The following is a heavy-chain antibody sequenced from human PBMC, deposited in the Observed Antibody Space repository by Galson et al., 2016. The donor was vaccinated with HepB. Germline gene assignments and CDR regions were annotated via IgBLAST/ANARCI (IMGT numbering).Heavy chain of an antibody. J-gene: IGHJ4*02. Sequence: SVKVSCKASGYIFTSYATHCVRQAPGQRLEWMGWINAGIGNTKFSQRFQGRVTITRDTSASTAYMELSSLRSEDTAVYYCAKGPSFYGDPTDYWGQGTLVTVSS. CDR3: AKGPSFYGDPTDY. D-gene: IGHD4-17*01. V-gene: IGHV1-3*01. CDR1: GYIFTSYA. CDR2: INAGIGNT.